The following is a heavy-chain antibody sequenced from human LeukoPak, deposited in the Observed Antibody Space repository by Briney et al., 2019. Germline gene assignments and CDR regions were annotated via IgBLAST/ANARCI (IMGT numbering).Heavy chain of an antibody. Sequence: ASVKVSCKASGNSISNYAVSWVRQAPGQGFEWMGGIIPIFGTADYGQKFQGRVTITADQSTSTTYMALSSLKSEDTATYYCTTRACHAGGCSSSFYYYYGLHFWGQGTTVSVSS. CDR1: GNSISNYA. CDR3: TTRACHAGGCSSSFYYYYGLHF. CDR2: IIPIFGTA. D-gene: IGHD3-16*01. J-gene: IGHJ6*02. V-gene: IGHV1-69*13.